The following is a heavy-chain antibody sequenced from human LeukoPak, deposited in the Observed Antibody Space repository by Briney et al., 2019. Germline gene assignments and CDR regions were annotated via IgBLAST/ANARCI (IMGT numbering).Heavy chain of an antibody. D-gene: IGHD4-11*01. V-gene: IGHV4-34*01. Sequence: PSETLSLTCAVHGGSFSGYYWSWIRQPPGKGLEWIGEINHSGSTNYNPSLKSRVTISVDTSKNQFSLKLSSVTAADTAVYYCARNYSNQRGRRPPCLDYWGQGTLVTVSS. CDR2: INHSGST. J-gene: IGHJ4*02. CDR1: GGSFSGYY. CDR3: ARNYSNQRGRRPPCLDY.